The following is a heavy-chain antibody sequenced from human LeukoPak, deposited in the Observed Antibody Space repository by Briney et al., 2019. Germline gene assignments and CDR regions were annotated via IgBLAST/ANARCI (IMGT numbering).Heavy chain of an antibody. V-gene: IGHV1-69*06. CDR2: IIPIFGTA. D-gene: IGHD1-26*01. J-gene: IGHJ4*02. Sequence: GASVKVSCKASGGTFSSYAISWVRQAPGQGLEWMGGIIPIFGTANYAQKFQGRVTITADKSTSTAYMELSRLRSDDTAVYYCAREIVGPQGLDYWGQGTLVTVSS. CDR3: AREIVGPQGLDY. CDR1: GGTFSSYA.